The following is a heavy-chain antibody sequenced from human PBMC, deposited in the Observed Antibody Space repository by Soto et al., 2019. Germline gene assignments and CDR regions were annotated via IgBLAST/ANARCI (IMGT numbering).Heavy chain of an antibody. CDR1: GYDFARTW. V-gene: IGHV5-51*01. D-gene: IGHD5-12*01. CDR3: ARLVGAYDSYFDH. CDR2: IYPGDSET. Sequence: GESLKISCKASGYDFARTWIGWVRQLPGKGLDWLGIIYPGDSETRYSPSFRGQVTFSVDMSISTAYLQWSSLKTSDIAIYYCARLVGAYDSYFDHWGQGTPVTVSS. J-gene: IGHJ4*02.